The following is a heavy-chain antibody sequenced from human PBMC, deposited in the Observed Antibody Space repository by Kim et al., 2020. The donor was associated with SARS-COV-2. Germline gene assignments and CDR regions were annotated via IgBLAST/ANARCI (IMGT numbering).Heavy chain of an antibody. CDR3: ARGSSGWYGSIYFDY. Sequence: QKYQGRVTITADESTSTAYMELSSLRSEDTAVYYCARGSSGWYGSIYFDYWGQGTLVTVSS. J-gene: IGHJ4*02. D-gene: IGHD6-19*01. V-gene: IGHV1-69*01.